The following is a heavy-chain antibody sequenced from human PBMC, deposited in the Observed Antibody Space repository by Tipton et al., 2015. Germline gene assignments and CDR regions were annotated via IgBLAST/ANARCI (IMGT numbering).Heavy chain of an antibody. V-gene: IGHV3-21*06. D-gene: IGHD3-22*01. J-gene: IGHJ4*02. Sequence: SLRLSFLASGFTFSDYSLNWVRQAPGKGLEWVSSITDGGSHTSYADSVEGRFTVSRDNTKNSLYLHMNSLRAEDTAVYYCARHKGSDFYDSSAYWPPPGEFDYWGQGTLVTVSS. CDR3: ARHKGSDFYDSSAYWPPPGEFDY. CDR2: ITDGGSHT. CDR1: GFTFSDYS.